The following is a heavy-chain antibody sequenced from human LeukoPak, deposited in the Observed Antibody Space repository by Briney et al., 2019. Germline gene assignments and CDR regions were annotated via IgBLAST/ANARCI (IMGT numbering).Heavy chain of an antibody. CDR2: IYYSGTT. CDR3: ARMISSGSRRGDAFDI. V-gene: IGHV4-61*03. Sequence: SETLCLTCTVSGGSGGSISNYYWSWIRQPPGKGLEWIGNIYYSGTTNYNPSLKSRVTISQDTSKNHFSLKLRSVTAADTAVYYCARMISSGSRRGDAFDIWGQGTMVTVSS. D-gene: IGHD6-19*01. J-gene: IGHJ3*02. CDR1: GGSGGSISNYY.